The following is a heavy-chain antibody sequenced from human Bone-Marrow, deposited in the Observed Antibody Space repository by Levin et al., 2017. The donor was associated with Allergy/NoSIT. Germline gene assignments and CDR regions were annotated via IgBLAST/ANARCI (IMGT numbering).Heavy chain of an antibody. Sequence: ASVKVSCKTSGGTFNTNVFSWVRQAPGEGLEWMGWINTNTGNPTYAQGFTGRFVFSLDTSVNTAYLQINSLKAEDTAVYFCARDFRRGIVGWFDPWGQGTLVIVSS. J-gene: IGHJ5*02. V-gene: IGHV7-4-1*02. CDR3: ARDFRRGIVGWFDP. D-gene: IGHD1-26*01. CDR1: GGTFNTNV. CDR2: INTNTGNP.